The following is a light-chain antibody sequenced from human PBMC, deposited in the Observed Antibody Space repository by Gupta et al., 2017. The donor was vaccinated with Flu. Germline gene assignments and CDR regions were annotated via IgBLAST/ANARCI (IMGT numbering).Light chain of an antibody. Sequence: QSVLTQPPSASGTPGQRVTISCSGSNSNIGSNTVNWYQQLPGTAPKLLIYSNNQRPSGVPDRFSGSKSGTSASLAISGLQSDDEADYYCATWDDSLNGPVFGGGTKLNGL. CDR2: SNN. J-gene: IGLJ2*01. CDR3: ATWDDSLNGPV. CDR1: NSNIGSNT. V-gene: IGLV1-44*01.